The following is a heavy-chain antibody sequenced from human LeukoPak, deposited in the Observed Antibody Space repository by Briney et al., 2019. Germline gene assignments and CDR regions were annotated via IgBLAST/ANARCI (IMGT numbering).Heavy chain of an antibody. CDR3: ARWLARRRFDP. CDR1: GGSFSGYY. D-gene: IGHD3-22*01. CDR2: INHSGST. V-gene: IGHV4-34*01. Sequence: SETLSLTCAVYGGSFSGYYWSWIRQPPGKGLEWIGEINHSGSTNYNPSLKSRVTISVDTSKNQFSLKLSSVTAADTAVYYCARWLARRRFDPWGQGTLVTVSS. J-gene: IGHJ5*02.